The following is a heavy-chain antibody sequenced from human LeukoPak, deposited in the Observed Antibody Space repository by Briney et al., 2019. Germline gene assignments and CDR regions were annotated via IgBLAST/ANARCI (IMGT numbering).Heavy chain of an antibody. Sequence: SVKVSCKASGGTFSSYAISWVRQAPGQGLELMGGIIPIFGTANYAQKFQGRVTITTDESTSTAYMELSSLRSEDTAVYYCAREENDILTGYYHAWGQGTLVTVSS. CDR2: IIPIFGTA. V-gene: IGHV1-69*05. D-gene: IGHD3-9*01. CDR3: AREENDILTGYYHA. J-gene: IGHJ4*02. CDR1: GGTFSSYA.